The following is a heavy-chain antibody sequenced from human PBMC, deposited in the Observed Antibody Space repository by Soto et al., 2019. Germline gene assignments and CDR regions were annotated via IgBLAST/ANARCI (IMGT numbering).Heavy chain of an antibody. CDR3: ARGAYSNYGYYYGMDV. CDR2: IIPIFGTA. V-gene: IGHV1-69*01. CDR1: GGTFSSYA. D-gene: IGHD4-4*01. Sequence: SVNVSCKASGGTFSSYAISWVRQAPGQGLEWMGGIIPIFGTANYAQKFQGRVTITADESTSTAYMELSSLRSEDTAVYYCARGAYSNYGYYYGMDVWGQGTTVTVSS. J-gene: IGHJ6*02.